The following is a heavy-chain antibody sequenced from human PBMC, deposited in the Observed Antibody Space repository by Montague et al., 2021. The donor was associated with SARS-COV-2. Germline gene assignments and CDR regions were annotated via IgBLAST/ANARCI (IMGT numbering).Heavy chain of an antibody. V-gene: IGHV4-39*07. Sequence: SETLSLTCNVSGDSITNTRYYWGWIRQAPGRPLEWIGSVYNNGITYYNPSLRSRVFISIDTSKNQFSLRLSSVTASDTALYYCAGEEQYHFDYWGRGSLVSVSS. CDR2: VYNNGIT. CDR3: AGEEQYHFDY. D-gene: IGHD2-2*01. J-gene: IGHJ4*02. CDR1: GDSITNTRYY.